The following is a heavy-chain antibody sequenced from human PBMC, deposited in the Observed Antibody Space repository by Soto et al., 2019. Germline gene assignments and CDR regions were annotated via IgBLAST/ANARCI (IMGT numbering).Heavy chain of an antibody. Sequence: SVKVSCKASGGTFSSYAISWVRQAPGQGLEWMGGIIPIFGTANYAQKFQGRVTITADESTSTAYMELSSLRSEDTAVYYCARVGLYDFWSGNNWFDPWGQGTLVTVYS. CDR2: IIPIFGTA. J-gene: IGHJ5*02. D-gene: IGHD3-3*01. CDR3: ARVGLYDFWSGNNWFDP. CDR1: GGTFSSYA. V-gene: IGHV1-69*13.